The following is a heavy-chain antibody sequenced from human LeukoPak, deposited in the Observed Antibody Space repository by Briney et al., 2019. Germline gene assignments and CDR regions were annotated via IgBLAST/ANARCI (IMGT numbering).Heavy chain of an antibody. D-gene: IGHD3-16*01. CDR2: INHSGST. Sequence: SETLSLTCAVYGGSFSGYYWSWIRQPPGKGLEWIGEINHSGSTNYNPSLKSRVTISVDTSKNQFSLKLSSVTAADTAAYYCARGVMSDYWGQGTLVTVSS. CDR1: GGSFSGYY. CDR3: ARGVMSDY. J-gene: IGHJ4*02. V-gene: IGHV4-34*01.